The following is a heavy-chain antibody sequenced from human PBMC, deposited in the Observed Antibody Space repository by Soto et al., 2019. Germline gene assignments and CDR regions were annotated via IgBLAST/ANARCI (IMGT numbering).Heavy chain of an antibody. CDR2: INHSGST. V-gene: IGHV4-34*01. CDR1: GGSFSGYY. J-gene: IGHJ5*02. Sequence: KLPETLSLTCAVYGGSFSGYYWSWIRQPPGKGLEWIGEINHSGSTNYNPSLKSRVTISVDTYKNQLSLKLSSVTAADTAVYYCARGGYYLRHEDSGMYWFDPLGQGTLVTVSS. CDR3: ARGGYYLRHEDSGMYWFDP. D-gene: IGHD3-22*01.